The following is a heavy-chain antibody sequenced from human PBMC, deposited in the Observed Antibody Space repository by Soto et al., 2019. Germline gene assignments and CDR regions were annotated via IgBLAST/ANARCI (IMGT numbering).Heavy chain of an antibody. CDR3: ATDQVNSSGYYYVASNAFDI. CDR2: INPSGGST. CDR1: GYTFTSYY. Sequence: GASVKVSCKASGYTFTSYYMHWVRQAPGQGLEWMGIINPSGGSTSYAQKFQGRVTMTEDTSTDTAYMELSSLRSEDTAVYYCATDQVNSSGYYYVASNAFDIWGQGTMVTVSS. D-gene: IGHD3-22*01. V-gene: IGHV1-46*01. J-gene: IGHJ3*02.